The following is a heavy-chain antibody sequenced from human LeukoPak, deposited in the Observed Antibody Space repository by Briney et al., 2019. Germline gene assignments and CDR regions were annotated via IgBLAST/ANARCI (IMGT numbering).Heavy chain of an antibody. CDR2: ISGSGGGT. J-gene: IGHJ5*02. CDR1: GFTFSSYA. Sequence: GGSLRLSCAASGFTFSSYAMSWVRQALGKGLEWVSAISGSGGGTYYADSVKGRFTISRDNSKNTLYLQMSSLRAEDTAVYYCAKGRRGIVVSWFDPWGQGTLVTVSS. CDR3: AKGRRGIVVSWFDP. D-gene: IGHD3-22*01. V-gene: IGHV3-23*01.